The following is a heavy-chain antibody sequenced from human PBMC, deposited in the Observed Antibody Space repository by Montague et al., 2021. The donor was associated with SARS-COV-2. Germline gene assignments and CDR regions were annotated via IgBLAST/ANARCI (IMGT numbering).Heavy chain of an antibody. CDR1: GFPFGDYG. Sequence: SLRLSCAASGFPFGDYGMSWVRQAPGKGLEWVSGINWNGGSTGYADSVKGRFTISRDNAKNSLYLQMNSLRAEDTALYYCARDLEWFGTLVDAFDILGQEAMVTVYS. D-gene: IGHD3-10*01. V-gene: IGHV3-20*04. CDR2: INWNGGST. CDR3: ARDLEWFGTLVDAFDI. J-gene: IGHJ3*02.